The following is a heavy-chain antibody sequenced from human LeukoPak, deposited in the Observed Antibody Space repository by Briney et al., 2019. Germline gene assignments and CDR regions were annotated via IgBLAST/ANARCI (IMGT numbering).Heavy chain of an antibody. CDR1: GGSITSSNYY. J-gene: IGHJ6*03. CDR2: VFKTGKT. CDR3: ARGIMVFGVAKGYMDV. D-gene: IGHD3-3*01. V-gene: IGHV4-39*01. Sequence: PSETLSLTCTVSGGSITSSNYYWGWIRQSPEKGLEWIGSVFKTGKTYYNPSLRSRVTISVDTSKNQFSLKLTSVTAADTAVYYCARGIMVFGVAKGYMDVWGKGTTVTVSS.